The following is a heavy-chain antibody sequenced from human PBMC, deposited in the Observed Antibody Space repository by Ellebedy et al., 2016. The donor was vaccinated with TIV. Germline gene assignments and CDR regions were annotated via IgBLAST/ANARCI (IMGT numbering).Heavy chain of an antibody. V-gene: IGHV4-59*01. D-gene: IGHD1-26*01. CDR1: GGSISTYY. Sequence: SETLSLXXTVSGGSISTYYWSWIRQPPGKGLEWIGYIYYSGSTNYNPSLKSRVTISVDTSKNQFSLKLSSVTAADTAVYYCARDGGSYYLGYYYYGMDVWGQGTTVTVSS. J-gene: IGHJ6*02. CDR3: ARDGGSYYLGYYYYGMDV. CDR2: IYYSGST.